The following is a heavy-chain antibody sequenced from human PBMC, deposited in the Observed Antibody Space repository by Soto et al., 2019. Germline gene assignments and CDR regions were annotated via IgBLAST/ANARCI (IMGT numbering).Heavy chain of an antibody. CDR2: MKEDGSEK. D-gene: IGHD3-16*01. J-gene: IGHJ4*02. CDR1: GFTFSHYW. Sequence: EVQLVESGGDLVQPGGSLRLSCAASGFTFSHYWMTWVRQAPGKGLEWVANMKEDGSEKNYVDSVKGRFTISRDHAKNSLYLQMNSLRPEDTAIYYCARGGSESDYWGQGTLVPVSS. V-gene: IGHV3-7*01. CDR3: ARGGSESDY.